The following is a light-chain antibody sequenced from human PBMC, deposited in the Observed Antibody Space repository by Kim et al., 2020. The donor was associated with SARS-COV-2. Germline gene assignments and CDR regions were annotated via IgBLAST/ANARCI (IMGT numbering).Light chain of an antibody. CDR2: ADD. J-gene: IGLJ2*01. CDR1: SGSIDDDY. CDR3: QSYNRDNVL. Sequence: NFMLTQPHSVSESPGKTVTISCTRSSGSIDDDYVQWYQQRPGGVPTTVIYADDQRPSGVSDRFSGSIDNSSNSASLTISGLRTEDEADYYCQSYNRDNVLFGGGTKLTFL. V-gene: IGLV6-57*04.